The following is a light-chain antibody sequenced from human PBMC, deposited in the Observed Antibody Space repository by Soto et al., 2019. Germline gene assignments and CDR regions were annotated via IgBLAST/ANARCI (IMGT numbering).Light chain of an antibody. J-gene: IGLJ1*01. CDR2: EDN. CDR3: QVWDGRSDHFV. V-gene: IGLV3-21*02. CDR1: NIGDQS. Sequence: SYELTQPPSVSVAPGQTAGITCGANNIGDQSVHWYQLKPGQAPVLVVYEDNDRPSGIPERFSGSNSGNTATLTINRVEAGDEADYYCQVWDGRSDHFVFGTGTKVTVL.